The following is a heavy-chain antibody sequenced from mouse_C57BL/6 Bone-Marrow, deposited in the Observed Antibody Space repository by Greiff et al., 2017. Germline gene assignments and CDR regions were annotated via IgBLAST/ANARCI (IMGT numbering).Heavy chain of an antibody. CDR2: ISYDGSN. CDR1: GYSITSGYY. Sequence: EVQLQQSGPGLVKPSQSLSLTCSVTGYSITSGYYWNWIRQFPGNKLEWMGYISYDGSNNYNPSLKNRISITRDTSKNQFFLKLNSVTTEDTATYYCASPPITTVVAYYAMDYWGQGTSVTVSS. J-gene: IGHJ4*01. CDR3: ASPPITTVVAYYAMDY. D-gene: IGHD1-1*01. V-gene: IGHV3-6*01.